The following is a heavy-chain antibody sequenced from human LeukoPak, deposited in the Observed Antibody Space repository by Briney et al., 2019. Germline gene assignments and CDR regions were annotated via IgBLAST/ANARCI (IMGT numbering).Heavy chain of an antibody. V-gene: IGHV3-7*03. Sequence: PGGSLRLSCVGSGFIYGNYWMHWVRQAPGKGLEWVASVMQDGREKHYVDSVKGRFVISRDNTQSSVFLQMNSLRAEDTAVYYCATALLTMVRGVITPDRGRLDPWGQGTLVTVSS. J-gene: IGHJ5*02. D-gene: IGHD3-10*01. CDR1: GFIYGNYW. CDR2: VMQDGREK. CDR3: ATALLTMVRGVITPDRGRLDP.